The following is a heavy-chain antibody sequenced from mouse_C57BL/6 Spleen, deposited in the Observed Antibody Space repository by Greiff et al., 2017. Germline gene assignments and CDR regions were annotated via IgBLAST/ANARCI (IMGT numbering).Heavy chain of an antibody. CDR2: IRLKSDNYAT. CDR1: GFTFSNYW. J-gene: IGHJ4*01. D-gene: IGHD2-3*01. CDR3: TGMVTTPYYYAMDY. V-gene: IGHV6-3*01. Sequence: EVKLQESGGGLVQPGGSMKLSCVASGFTFSNYWMNWVRQSPEKGLEWVAQIRLKSDNYATHYAESVKGRFTISRDDSKSSVYLQMNNLRAEDTGIYYCTGMVTTPYYYAMDYWGQGTSVTVSS.